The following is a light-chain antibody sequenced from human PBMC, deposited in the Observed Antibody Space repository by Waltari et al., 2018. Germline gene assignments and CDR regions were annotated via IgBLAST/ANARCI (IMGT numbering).Light chain of an antibody. V-gene: IGKV3-15*01. CDR1: QSVSSN. Sequence: RARQSVSSNLAWYQQKPGQAPRLLIYGASTRATGIPARFSGSGSGTEFTLTISSLQSEDFAVYYCQQYNNWPPPYTFGQGTKLEIK. J-gene: IGKJ2*01. CDR2: GAS. CDR3: QQYNNWPPPYT.